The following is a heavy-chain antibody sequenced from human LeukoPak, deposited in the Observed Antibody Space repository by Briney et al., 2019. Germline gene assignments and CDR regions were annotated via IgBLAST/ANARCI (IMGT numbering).Heavy chain of an antibody. V-gene: IGHV1-18*01. J-gene: IGHJ4*02. CDR3: ARRTRDYYDSSALHY. Sequence: ASVKVSCKASGYTFTSYGISWVRQAPGQGLEWMGWISAYSGNTNYAQKLQGRVTMTTDTSTSTAYMELRSLRSDDTAVYYCARRTRDYYDSSALHYWGQGTLVTVSS. D-gene: IGHD3-22*01. CDR2: ISAYSGNT. CDR1: GYTFTSYG.